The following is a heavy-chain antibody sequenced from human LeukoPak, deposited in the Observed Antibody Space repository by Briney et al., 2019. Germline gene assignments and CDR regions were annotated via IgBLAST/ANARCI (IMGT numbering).Heavy chain of an antibody. V-gene: IGHV5-51*01. CDR1: GYSFTNYW. CDR2: IYPGDSHT. Sequence: GESLKISCQGSGYSFTNYWIGWVRQLPGKGLEWMGIIYPGDSHTRYSPSFRDQVTISADKSINTVYLQWSSLKASDTAMYYCARGPYGYASSATLGSYNWFDPWGQGTLVTVSS. D-gene: IGHD3-10*01. J-gene: IGHJ5*02. CDR3: ARGPYGYASSATLGSYNWFDP.